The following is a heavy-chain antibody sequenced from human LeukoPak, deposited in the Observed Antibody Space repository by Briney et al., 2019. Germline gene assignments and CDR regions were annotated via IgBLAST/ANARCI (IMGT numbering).Heavy chain of an antibody. CDR2: ISYDGSNK. CDR3: AKDRGSSWTLDY. J-gene: IGHJ4*02. CDR1: GFTFSSYG. V-gene: IGHV3-30*18. Sequence: QSGGSLRLSCAASGFTFSSYGMHWVRQAPGKGLEWVAVISYDGSNKYYADSVKGRFTISRDNSKNTLYLQMNSLRAEDTAVYYCAKDRGSSWTLDYWGQGTLVTVSS. D-gene: IGHD6-13*01.